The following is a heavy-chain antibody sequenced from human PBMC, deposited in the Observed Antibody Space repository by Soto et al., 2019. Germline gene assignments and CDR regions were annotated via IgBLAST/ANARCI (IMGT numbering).Heavy chain of an antibody. CDR2: IYSGGST. CDR3: VKTTFGVRGVIPSPFDY. CDR1: GFTVSSNY. Sequence: PGGSLRLSCAASGFTVSSNYMSWVRQAPGKGLEWVSVIYSGGSTYYADSVKGRFTISRDDSKNTLYLQMSSLRAEDTAVYYCVKTTFGVRGVIPSPFDYWGQGTLVTVSS. J-gene: IGHJ4*02. D-gene: IGHD3-10*01. V-gene: IGHV3-66*01.